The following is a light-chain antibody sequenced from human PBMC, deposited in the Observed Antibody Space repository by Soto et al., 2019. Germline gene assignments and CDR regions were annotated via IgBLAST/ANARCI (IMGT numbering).Light chain of an antibody. CDR2: DAS. Sequence: EIVLTQCPATLSVSPGERATLSCRASQSVSSNLARYQQKPGQAPRLLIYDASNRATGIPARFSGSGSGTDFTLTISSLEPEDFAVYYCQQRSNWPWTFGQGTKVDI. J-gene: IGKJ1*01. V-gene: IGKV3-11*01. CDR3: QQRSNWPWT. CDR1: QSVSSN.